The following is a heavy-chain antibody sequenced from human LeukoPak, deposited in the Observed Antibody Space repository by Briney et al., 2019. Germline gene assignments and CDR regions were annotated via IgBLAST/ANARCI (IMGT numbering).Heavy chain of an antibody. J-gene: IGHJ4*02. Sequence: ASVRVSCKASGYTFTSYGISWVRQAPGQGLEWMGWISAYNGNTNYAQKLQGRVTMTTDTSTSTAYMELRSLRSDDTAVYYCAREGDSSSWPDFDYWGQGTLVTVSS. CDR1: GYTFTSYG. CDR3: AREGDSSSWPDFDY. D-gene: IGHD6-13*01. V-gene: IGHV1-18*01. CDR2: ISAYNGNT.